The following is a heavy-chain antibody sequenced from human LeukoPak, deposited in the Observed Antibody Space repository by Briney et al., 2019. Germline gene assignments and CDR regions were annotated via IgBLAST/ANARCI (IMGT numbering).Heavy chain of an antibody. CDR1: GFTFSTYN. V-gene: IGHV3-21*06. Sequence: PGGSLTLSCPASGFTFSTYNMNWVRQAPGKGLEWVPSITRGGTYTYYADSVKGRFTTSRDNAKNSLSLQLSSLRAEDTAVYYCARGHYDILTASYKWTPDYWGQGILVTVSS. CDR3: ARGHYDILTASYKWTPDY. J-gene: IGHJ4*02. D-gene: IGHD3-9*01. CDR2: ITRGGTYT.